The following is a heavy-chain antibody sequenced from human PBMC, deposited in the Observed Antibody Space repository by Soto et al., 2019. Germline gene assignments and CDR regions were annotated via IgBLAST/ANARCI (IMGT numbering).Heavy chain of an antibody. J-gene: IGHJ6*02. V-gene: IGHV3-66*01. D-gene: IGHD1-26*01. CDR1: GFTVSSNY. Sequence: GGSLRLSCAASGFTVSSNYMSWVRQAPGKGLEWVSVIYSGGSTYYSDSVKGRFTISRDNSKNTLDLLLNSLRAEDTAGYSGAIARVLCSEYSGSYYYYYGMDVWGQGTPVIVSS. CDR2: IYSGGST. CDR3: AIARVLCSEYSGSYYYYYGMDV.